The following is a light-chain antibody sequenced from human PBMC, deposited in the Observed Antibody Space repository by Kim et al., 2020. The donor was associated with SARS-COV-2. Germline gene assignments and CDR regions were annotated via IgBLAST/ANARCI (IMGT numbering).Light chain of an antibody. CDR3: ATWDDSLSGWV. CDR1: SSNIGSNY. V-gene: IGLV1-47*01. J-gene: IGLJ3*02. Sequence: GQRVTISCSGSSSNIGSNYVYWYQQLPGTAPKLLISRNNQRPSGVPDRFSGSKSGTSASLAISGLRSEDEADYYCATWDDSLSGWVFGGGTQLTV. CDR2: RNN.